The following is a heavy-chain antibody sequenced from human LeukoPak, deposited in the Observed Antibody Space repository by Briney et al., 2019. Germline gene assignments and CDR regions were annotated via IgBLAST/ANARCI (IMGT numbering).Heavy chain of an antibody. V-gene: IGHV4-39*01. CDR2: IYYSGST. CDR1: GGSISSSSYY. D-gene: IGHD6-13*01. CDR3: ASRPRYSSSWGEATFDY. J-gene: IGHJ4*02. Sequence: SETLSLTCTVSGGSISSSSYYWGWIRQPPGKGLEWIGSIYYSGSTYYNPSLKSRVTISVDTSKNQFSLKLSSVTAADTAVHYCASRPRYSSSWGEATFDYWGQGTLVTVSS.